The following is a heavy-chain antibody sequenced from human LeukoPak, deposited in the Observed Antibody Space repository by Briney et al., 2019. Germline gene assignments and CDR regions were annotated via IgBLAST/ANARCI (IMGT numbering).Heavy chain of an antibody. CDR1: GFTFSDYY. J-gene: IGHJ3*02. CDR3: ARDRYDSSGYGAFDI. D-gene: IGHD3-22*01. CDR2: ISSSSSII. V-gene: IGHV3-11*04. Sequence: PGGSLRLSCAASGFTFSDYYMSWIRQAPGKGLEWVSYISSSSSIIYYADSVKGRFTISRDNAKNSLYLQMNSLRAEDTAVYYCARDRYDSSGYGAFDIWGQGTMVTVSS.